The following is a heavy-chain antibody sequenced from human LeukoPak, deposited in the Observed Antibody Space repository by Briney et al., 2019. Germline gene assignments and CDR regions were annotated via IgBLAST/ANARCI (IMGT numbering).Heavy chain of an antibody. Sequence: ASVKVSCKASGYTFTGYYMHWVRQAPGQGLEWMGWINPNSGGTNYAQKFQGRVTMTRDTFISTAYMELSRLRSDDTAVYYCARDWFIAAAGTSEQNFDYWGQGTLVTVSS. D-gene: IGHD6-13*01. V-gene: IGHV1-2*02. J-gene: IGHJ4*02. CDR1: GYTFTGYY. CDR3: ARDWFIAAAGTSEQNFDY. CDR2: INPNSGGT.